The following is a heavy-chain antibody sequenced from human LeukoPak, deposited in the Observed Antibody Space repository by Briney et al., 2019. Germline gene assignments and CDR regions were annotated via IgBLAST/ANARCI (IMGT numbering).Heavy chain of an antibody. CDR3: ARGRYCSADICSGGDAFDI. J-gene: IGHJ3*02. Sequence: SETLSLTCTVSGGSINNYYWSWIRQPAGKGLEWIGRIYTRGSTNYNPSLKSRVTMSIDTSKNQFSLKLSSVTAADTAVYYCARGRYCSADICSGGDAFDIWGQGTMVSVSS. CDR1: GGSINNYY. D-gene: IGHD2-15*01. CDR2: IYTRGST. V-gene: IGHV4-4*07.